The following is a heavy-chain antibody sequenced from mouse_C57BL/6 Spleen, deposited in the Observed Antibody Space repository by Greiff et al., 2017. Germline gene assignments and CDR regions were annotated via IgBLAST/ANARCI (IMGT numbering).Heavy chain of an antibody. Sequence: QVQLQQSGAELMKPGASVKLSCKATGYTFTGYWIEWVKQRPGHGLEWIGEILPGSGSTNYNEKFKGKATVTADTSSSTAYMQLRSLTTEDSVIYCCAKKTRAYYAMDYWGQGTSVTVSS. CDR3: AKKTRAYYAMDY. CDR2: ILPGSGST. V-gene: IGHV1-9*01. J-gene: IGHJ4*01. D-gene: IGHD3-3*01. CDR1: GYTFTGYW.